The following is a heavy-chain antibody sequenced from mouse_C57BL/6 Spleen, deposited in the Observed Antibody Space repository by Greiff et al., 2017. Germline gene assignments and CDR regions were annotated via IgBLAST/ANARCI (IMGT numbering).Heavy chain of an antibody. J-gene: IGHJ1*03. V-gene: IGHV1-7*01. D-gene: IGHD2-13*01. CDR2: INPSSGYT. Sequence: VQLQQSGAELAKPGASVKLSCKASGYTFTSYWMHWVKQRPGQGLEWIGYINPSSGYTKYNQKFKDKDTLTADKSSSTAYMQLSSLTYEDSAVYYCARGTTRYFDVWGTGTTVTVSS. CDR1: GYTFTSYW. CDR3: ARGTTRYFDV.